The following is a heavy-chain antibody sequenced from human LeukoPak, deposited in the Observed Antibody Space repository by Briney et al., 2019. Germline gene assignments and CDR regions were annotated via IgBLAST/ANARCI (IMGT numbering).Heavy chain of an antibody. CDR3: ARVGSGYYYYGMDV. Sequence: SVKVSCKASGGTFSSYAISWVQQAPGQGLEWMGGIIPIFGTANYAQKFQGRVTITTDESTSTAYMELSSLRSEDTAVYYCARVGSGYYYYGMDVWGQGTTVTVSS. CDR2: IIPIFGTA. J-gene: IGHJ6*02. V-gene: IGHV1-69*05. D-gene: IGHD3-10*01. CDR1: GGTFSSYA.